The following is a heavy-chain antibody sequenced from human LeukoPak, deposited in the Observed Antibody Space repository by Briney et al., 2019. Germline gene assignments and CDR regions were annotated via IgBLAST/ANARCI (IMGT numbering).Heavy chain of an antibody. CDR2: IKQDGSEK. CDR3: ARALRAVRGYYFDY. CDR1: GFTFSSYW. J-gene: IGHJ4*02. V-gene: IGHV3-7*01. Sequence: GSLRLSCAASGFTFSSYWMSWVRQAPGKGLEWVANIKQDGSEKYYVDSVKGRFTISRDNAKNSLYLQMNSLRAEDTAVYYCARALRAVRGYYFDYWGQGTLVTVSS. D-gene: IGHD3-10*01.